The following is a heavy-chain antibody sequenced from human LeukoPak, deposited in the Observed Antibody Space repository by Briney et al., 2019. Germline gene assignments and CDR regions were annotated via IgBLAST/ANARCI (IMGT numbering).Heavy chain of an antibody. Sequence: GGSLRLSCAASGFAFSNQAMGWVRQAPGKGLEWVSVISDSGSLTYYADSVKGRFTISRDDPKNTLYLQMNSLRAEDTAVYYCAKRTQSSWYYDFWGQGTLVTVSS. D-gene: IGHD6-13*01. V-gene: IGHV3-23*01. J-gene: IGHJ4*02. CDR1: GFAFSNQA. CDR2: ISDSGSLT. CDR3: AKRTQSSWYYDF.